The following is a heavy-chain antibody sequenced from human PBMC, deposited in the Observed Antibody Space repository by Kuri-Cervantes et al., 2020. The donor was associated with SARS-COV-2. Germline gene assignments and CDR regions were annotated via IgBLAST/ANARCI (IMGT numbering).Heavy chain of an antibody. D-gene: IGHD2-15*01. J-gene: IGHJ6*02. CDR1: GFTFSSYG. CDR2: IWYDGSNK. V-gene: IGHV3-33*01. CDR3: ARDPGGDLLLQYYYGMDV. Sequence: GESLKISCAASGFTFSSYGMHWVRQAPGKGLEWVAVIWYDGSNKYYADSVKGRFTISRDNSKNTLYLQMNSLRAEDTAVYYCARDPGGDLLLQYYYGMDVWGQGTTVTAP.